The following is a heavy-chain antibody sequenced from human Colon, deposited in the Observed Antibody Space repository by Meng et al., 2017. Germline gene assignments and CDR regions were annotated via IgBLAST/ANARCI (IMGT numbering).Heavy chain of an antibody. CDR3: ARAVGDDYGSEH. CDR2: VNSYGSTT. V-gene: IGHV3-74*01. J-gene: IGHJ1*01. Sequence: VQWVESGGGLIQPGGSLRLSCAASGFTFSSYWMHWVRQAPGKGLVWVSRVNSYGSTTNYADSVKGRFTIFRDNAKNTLYLQMNSLRAEDTALYYCARAVGDDYGSEHWGQGTLVTVSS. CDR1: GFTFSSYW. D-gene: IGHD3-10*01.